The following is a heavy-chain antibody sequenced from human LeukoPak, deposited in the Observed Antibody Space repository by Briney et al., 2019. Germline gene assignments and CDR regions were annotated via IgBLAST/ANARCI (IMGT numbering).Heavy chain of an antibody. V-gene: IGHV1-69*04. Sequence: ASVKVSYKASGGTFSSYAISWVRQAPGQGLEWMGRIIPILGIANYAQKFQGRVTITADKSTSTAYMELSSLRSEDTAVYYCVVSLLGYYYGVDVWGQGTTVTVSS. CDR2: IIPILGIA. CDR3: VVSLLGYYYGVDV. CDR1: GGTFSSYA. J-gene: IGHJ6*02. D-gene: IGHD3-16*02.